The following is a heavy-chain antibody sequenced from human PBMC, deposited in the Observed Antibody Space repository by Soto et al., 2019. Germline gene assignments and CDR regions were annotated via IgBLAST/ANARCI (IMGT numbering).Heavy chain of an antibody. CDR1: GASVSSGGW. CDR3: TTNTGGLNFGFQS. CDR2: IYHSGST. V-gene: IGHV4-4*02. J-gene: IGHJ4*02. D-gene: IGHD3-16*01. Sequence: QVQLQESGPGLVEPSGTLSLTCTVSGASVSSGGWWTWLRQPPGKGLEWIGEIYHSGSTNYNPSLKSRVSMSLDNSKTQFSLRLNYVTAADTALYYCTTNTGGLNFGFQSWGQGTLVTVSS.